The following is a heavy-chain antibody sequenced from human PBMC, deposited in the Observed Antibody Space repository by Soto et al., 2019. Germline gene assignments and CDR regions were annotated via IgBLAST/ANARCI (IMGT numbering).Heavy chain of an antibody. D-gene: IGHD6-13*01. Sequence: PGGSLRLSCAASGFIFSNYCMNWVRQAPGKGLEWVSSISSSSSFIYYADSVKGRFTISRDNAKNSLYLQMNSLRAEDTAVYYCARDRGSSRSWYDAFDIWGQGTMVTVSS. CDR1: GFIFSNYC. CDR3: ARDRGSSRSWYDAFDI. CDR2: ISSSSSFI. J-gene: IGHJ3*02. V-gene: IGHV3-21*01.